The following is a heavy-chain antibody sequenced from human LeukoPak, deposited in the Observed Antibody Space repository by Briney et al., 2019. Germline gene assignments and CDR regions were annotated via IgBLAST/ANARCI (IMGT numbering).Heavy chain of an antibody. D-gene: IGHD6-13*01. CDR3: AREGSFIAADNWFDL. V-gene: IGHV1-69*05. J-gene: IGHJ5*02. CDR1: GGTFSSYA. Sequence: SVTVSCKASGGTFSSYAISWVRQAPGQGLEWMGGIIPIFGTANYAQKFQGRVTITTDESTSTAYMELSSLRSEDTAVYYCAREGSFIAADNWFDLWGQGTLVTVSS. CDR2: IIPIFGTA.